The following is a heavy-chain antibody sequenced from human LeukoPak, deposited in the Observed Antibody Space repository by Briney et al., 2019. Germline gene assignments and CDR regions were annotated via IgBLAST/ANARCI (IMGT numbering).Heavy chain of an antibody. CDR3: ARGEYNWCDP. D-gene: IGHD1-26*01. V-gene: IGHV1-69*05. CDR2: IIPICGRA. Sequence: ASVKVSCKASGGTFSSYAISWVRQAPRQGREWMGRIIPICGRANYEQNFKSRVTITTDEYTSNAYMELSSLRSEDTAVYYCARGEYNWCDPWGQGTLVTVSS. CDR1: GGTFSSYA. J-gene: IGHJ5*02.